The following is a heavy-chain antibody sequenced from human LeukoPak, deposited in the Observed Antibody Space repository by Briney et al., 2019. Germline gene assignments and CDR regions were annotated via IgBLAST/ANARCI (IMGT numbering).Heavy chain of an antibody. CDR2: IYTSGST. D-gene: IGHD3-10*01. Sequence: SETLSLTCTVSGGSISSYYWSWIRQPAGKGLEWIGRIYTSGSTNYNPSLKSRVTMSVDTSKNQFSLKLSSVTAADTAVYYCARDSPYYGTGSYNYYYYMDVWGKGTTVTISS. CDR1: GGSISSYY. CDR3: ARDSPYYGTGSYNYYYYMDV. V-gene: IGHV4-4*07. J-gene: IGHJ6*03.